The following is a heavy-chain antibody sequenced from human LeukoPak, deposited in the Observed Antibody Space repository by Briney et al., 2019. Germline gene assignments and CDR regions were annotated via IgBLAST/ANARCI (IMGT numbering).Heavy chain of an antibody. CDR1: GFMFNIYD. CDR3: ARDGSGIGRFFDF. CDR2: ISGSSNYI. J-gene: IGHJ4*02. D-gene: IGHD3-10*01. Sequence: GGSLRLSCVASGFMFNIYDMNWVRQAPGKGLEWVSAISGSSNYIYYADSLKGRFTISRDNAKNSLYLQMNSLRAEDTAFYYCARDGSGIGRFFDFWGQGALVTVSS. V-gene: IGHV3-21*01.